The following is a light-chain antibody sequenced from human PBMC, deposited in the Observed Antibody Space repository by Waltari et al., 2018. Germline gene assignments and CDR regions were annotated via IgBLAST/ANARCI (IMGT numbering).Light chain of an antibody. CDR1: QDIRND. CDR3: LQDFNYPYT. J-gene: IGKJ2*01. CDR2: GAS. Sequence: AIKLTQSPSSLSASVAERVTITCRASQDIRNDLGWYQHKPGKAPKVLIDGASSLQSGVPSRFSGSGSGRDFTLTISSLQPEDFATYYCLQDFNYPYTFGQGTKLEIK. V-gene: IGKV1-6*01.